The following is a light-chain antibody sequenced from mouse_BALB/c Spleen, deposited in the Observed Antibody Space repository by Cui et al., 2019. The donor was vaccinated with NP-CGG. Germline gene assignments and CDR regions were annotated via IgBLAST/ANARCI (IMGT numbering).Light chain of an antibody. CDR2: GTN. CDR3: ALWYSNHWV. CDR1: IGAVTTSNY. J-gene: IGLJ1*01. V-gene: IGLV1*01. Sequence: QAVVTQETAHTTSPGETVTFTCRSSIGAVTTSNYANWVQEKPDHLFTGLIGGTNNRVPGVPARFSGSLIGDKAALTITGAQTEDEAIYFCALWYSNHWVFGGGTKLTVL.